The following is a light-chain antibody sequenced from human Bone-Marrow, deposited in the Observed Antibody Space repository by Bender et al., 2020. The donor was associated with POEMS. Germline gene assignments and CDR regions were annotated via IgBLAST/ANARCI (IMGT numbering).Light chain of an antibody. V-gene: IGLV2-14*01. J-gene: IGLJ3*02. CDR1: SSDVGGYYY. Sequence: QSALTQPASVSGSPGQSITISCTGTSSDVGGYYYVSWYQQHPGKAPQLIIYDVSNRPSGVSNRFSGSKSGNTATLTISGLQAEDEADYYCAVWDDSLNGWVFGGGTKLTVL. CDR2: DVS. CDR3: AVWDDSLNGWV.